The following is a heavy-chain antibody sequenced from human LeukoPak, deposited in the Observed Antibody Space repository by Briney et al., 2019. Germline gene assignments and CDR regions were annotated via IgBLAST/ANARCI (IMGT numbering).Heavy chain of an antibody. D-gene: IGHD6-13*01. CDR3: ARESIAAAGSQDY. V-gene: IGHV3-21*01. CDR1: GFTVSSNY. J-gene: IGHJ4*02. CDR2: ISSSSSYI. Sequence: GGSLRLSCAASGFTVSSNYMSWVRQAPGKGLEWVSSISSSSSYIYYADSVKGRFTISRDNAKNSLYLQMNSLRAEDTAVYYCARESIAAAGSQDYWGQGTLVTVSS.